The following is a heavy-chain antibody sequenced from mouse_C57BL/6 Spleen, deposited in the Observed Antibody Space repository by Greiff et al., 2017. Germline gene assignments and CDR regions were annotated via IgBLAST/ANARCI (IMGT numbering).Heavy chain of an antibody. D-gene: IGHD4-1*01. Sequence: DVKLQESGGGLVKPGGSLKLSCAASGFTFSSSAMSWVRQTPEKRLEWVATISDGGSYTYYPDNVKGRFTISRDNAKNNLYLQMSHLKSEDTAMYYCARDPGTHFDYWGQGTTLTVSS. CDR2: ISDGGSYT. CDR3: ARDPGTHFDY. CDR1: GFTFSSSA. J-gene: IGHJ2*01. V-gene: IGHV5-4*01.